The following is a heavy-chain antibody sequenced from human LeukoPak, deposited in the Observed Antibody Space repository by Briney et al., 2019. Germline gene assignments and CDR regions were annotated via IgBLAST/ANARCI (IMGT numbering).Heavy chain of an antibody. J-gene: IGHJ4*02. CDR3: ARGGPGGYYYDSSGYSNSDY. D-gene: IGHD3-22*01. Sequence: GASVKVSCKASGYTFTSYGISWVRQAPGQGLEWMGWISAYNGNTNYAQKLQGRVTMTTDTSTSTAYMELRSLRSDDTAVYYCARGGPGGYYYDSSGYSNSDYWGQGTLVTVSS. V-gene: IGHV1-18*01. CDR1: GYTFTSYG. CDR2: ISAYNGNT.